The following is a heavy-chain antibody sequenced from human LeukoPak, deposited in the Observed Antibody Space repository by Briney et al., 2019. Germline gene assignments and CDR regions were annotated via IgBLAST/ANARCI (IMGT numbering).Heavy chain of an antibody. CDR1: GGTFSSYA. V-gene: IGHV1-69*05. CDR2: IIPIFGTA. D-gene: IGHD1-1*01. J-gene: IGHJ4*02. CDR3: AREGNWNDVHFDY. Sequence: SVKVSCKASGGTFSSYAISWVRHAPGQGLEWMGRIIPIFGTANYAQKFQGRVTITTDESTSTAYMELSRLRSEDTAVYYCAREGNWNDVHFDYWGQGTLVTVSS.